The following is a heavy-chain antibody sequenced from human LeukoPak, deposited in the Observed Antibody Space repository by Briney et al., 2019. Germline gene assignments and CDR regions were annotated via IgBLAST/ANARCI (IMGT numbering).Heavy chain of an antibody. D-gene: IGHD6-19*01. J-gene: IGHJ4*02. Sequence: SQTLSLTCAISGDSVSSNNGAWNWIRQSPSRGLGWLGRTYYRSKWYNDYAVSMKGRITINPDTSKNQFSLQLNSVTPEDTAVYYCARDAGSSGWYTFDYWGQGTLVTVSS. CDR3: ARDAGSSGWYTFDY. CDR1: GDSVSSNNGA. CDR2: TYYRSKWYN. V-gene: IGHV6-1*01.